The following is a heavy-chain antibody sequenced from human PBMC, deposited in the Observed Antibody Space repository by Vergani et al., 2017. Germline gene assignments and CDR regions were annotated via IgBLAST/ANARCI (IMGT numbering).Heavy chain of an antibody. CDR1: GYTFFNYG. J-gene: IGHJ4*02. CDR2: IRADNGDT. V-gene: IGHV1-18*04. Sequence: QVQLVQSGPEMKQPGASVKVSCKASGYTFFNYGVNWIRRAPGQGFEWLGWIRADNGDTRYAPRLQDRLTLTTDSSTSTAYMELRSLKSDDTSVYYCTRDGTYYYGSGSYYVVEYWGQGTLVTVSS. CDR3: TRDGTYYYGSGSYYVVEY. D-gene: IGHD3-10*01.